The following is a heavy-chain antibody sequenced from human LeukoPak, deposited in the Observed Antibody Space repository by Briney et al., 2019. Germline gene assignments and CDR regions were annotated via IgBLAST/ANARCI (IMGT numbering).Heavy chain of an antibody. Sequence: GGSLRLSCAASGFTFNDYALHWVRQAPGKGLEWVSGISWNSGSIGYADSVKGRFTISRDNAKNSLYLQMNSLRAEDTAVYYCAKDTYTRGVAGTDYWGQGTLVTVSS. J-gene: IGHJ4*02. CDR2: ISWNSGSI. D-gene: IGHD6-19*01. CDR1: GFTFNDYA. V-gene: IGHV3-9*01. CDR3: AKDTYTRGVAGTDY.